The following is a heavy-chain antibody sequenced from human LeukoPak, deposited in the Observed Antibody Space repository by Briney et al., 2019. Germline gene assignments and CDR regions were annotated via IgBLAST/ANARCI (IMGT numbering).Heavy chain of an antibody. CDR1: GFTSSSYA. D-gene: IGHD3-22*01. Sequence: QSGGSLRLSCAASGFTSSSYAMSWVRQAPGKGLEWVSAISGSGGSTYYADSVKGRFTISRDNSKDTLYLQMNSLRAEDTAVYYCAKPRDDSPPDWFDPWGQGTLVTVSS. CDR3: AKPRDDSPPDWFDP. V-gene: IGHV3-23*01. CDR2: ISGSGGST. J-gene: IGHJ5*02.